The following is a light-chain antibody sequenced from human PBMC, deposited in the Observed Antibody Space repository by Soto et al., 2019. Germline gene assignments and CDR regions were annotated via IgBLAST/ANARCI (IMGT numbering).Light chain of an antibody. Sequence: SYELTQPPSVSVAPGKTARITCGGNNIGSKSVHWYQQKPGQAPVLVIYYDSDRPSGIPERFSGSNSGNTATLTISRVEAGDEADYYCQVWVGGGTKLTVL. J-gene: IGLJ2*01. CDR2: YDS. V-gene: IGLV3-21*01. CDR1: NIGSKS. CDR3: QVW.